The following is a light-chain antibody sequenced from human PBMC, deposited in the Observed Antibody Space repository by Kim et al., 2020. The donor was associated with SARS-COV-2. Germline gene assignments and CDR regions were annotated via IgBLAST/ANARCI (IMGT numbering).Light chain of an antibody. J-gene: IGKJ2*02. CDR3: QQYGTSPCT. Sequence: IVLTQSPGTLSLSPGETATLSCRASQSVAGKYLAWYQQKPGQAPRLLIFDASTRATGISDRFSGSGSGTDFSLTISRLEPEDFVVYYCQQYGTSPCTFGQGTKLEI. V-gene: IGKV3-20*01. CDR1: QSVAGKY. CDR2: DAS.